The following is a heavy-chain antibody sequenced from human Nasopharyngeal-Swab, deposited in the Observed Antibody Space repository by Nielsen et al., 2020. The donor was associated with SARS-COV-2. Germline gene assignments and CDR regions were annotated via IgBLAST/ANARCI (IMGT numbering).Heavy chain of an antibody. CDR1: GLPLSHYY. Sequence: GGSLRLSCAASGLPLSHYYMTWVRQPPGKGLEWVSNIKQDGSEQFYADSVKGRFTISRDNAKNSLYLQMDSLRADDTAVYYCARESVVTGMDDATDIWGQGTMVTVSS. J-gene: IGHJ3*02. CDR3: ARESVVTGMDDATDI. D-gene: IGHD2-21*02. CDR2: IKQDGSEQ. V-gene: IGHV3-7*04.